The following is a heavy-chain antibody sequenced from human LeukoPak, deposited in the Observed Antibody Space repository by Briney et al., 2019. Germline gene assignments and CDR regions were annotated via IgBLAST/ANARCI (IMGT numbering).Heavy chain of an antibody. D-gene: IGHD4-17*01. CDR1: GFTFSHFW. V-gene: IGHV3-74*01. CDR3: ARMTTVTTEGI. Sequence: GGSLRLSCAASGFTFSHFWIHWVRQAPGKGLVWVSRIDSDGSDTIYADSVKGRFTSSRDNAKNILYLQMNNLRAEDTAVYYCARMTTVTTEGIWGQGTMVTVSS. J-gene: IGHJ3*02. CDR2: IDSDGSDT.